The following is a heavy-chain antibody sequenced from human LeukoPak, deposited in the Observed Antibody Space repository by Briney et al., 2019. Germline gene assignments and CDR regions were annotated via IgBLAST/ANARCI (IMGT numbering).Heavy chain of an antibody. D-gene: IGHD3-3*01. Sequence: GGSLRLSCAASGFTVSSNYMSWVRQAPGKGLQGVSVIYSGGSTYYEDSVKGRFTISRDNSKNTLYLQMNSLRAEDTAVYYCARGTVLRFLEWAVALDYWGQGTLVAVSS. V-gene: IGHV3-66*02. CDR2: IYSGGST. J-gene: IGHJ4*02. CDR1: GFTVSSNY. CDR3: ARGTVLRFLEWAVALDY.